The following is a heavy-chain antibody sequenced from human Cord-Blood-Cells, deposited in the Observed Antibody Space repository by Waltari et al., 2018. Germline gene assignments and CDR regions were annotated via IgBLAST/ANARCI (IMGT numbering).Heavy chain of an antibody. CDR1: GYTFTAYP. CDR2: INPNSGGT. CDR3: ARFSRSGYDLPPDY. V-gene: IGHV1-2*02. Sequence: QVQLVQAGAEVKKPGASVKVSCKASGYTFTAYPMHWVRQAPRHGLEWMGWINPNSGGTNYAQKFQGRVTMTRDTSINTAYMELSRLRSDDTAVYYCARFSRSGYDLPPDYWGQGTLVTVSS. J-gene: IGHJ4*02. D-gene: IGHD5-12*01.